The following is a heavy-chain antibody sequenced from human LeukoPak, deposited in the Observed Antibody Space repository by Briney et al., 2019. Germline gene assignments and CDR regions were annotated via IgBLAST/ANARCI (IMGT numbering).Heavy chain of an antibody. CDR1: GGSISSYY. D-gene: IGHD2-2*02. Sequence: SETLSLTCTVSGGSISSYYWSWIRQPAGKGLEGIGRIYTSGSTNYNPSLKSRGTMSVDTSKNQFSLKRSSVTAADTAVYYCARGGGYCSSTSCYTLCCFDYWGQGTLVTVSS. CDR2: IYTSGST. CDR3: ARGGGYCSSTSCYTLCCFDY. J-gene: IGHJ4*02. V-gene: IGHV4-4*07.